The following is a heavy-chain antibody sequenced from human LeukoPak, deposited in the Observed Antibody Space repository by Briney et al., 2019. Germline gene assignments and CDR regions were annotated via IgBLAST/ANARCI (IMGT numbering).Heavy chain of an antibody. J-gene: IGHJ4*02. D-gene: IGHD3-10*01. CDR2: IYTSGST. Sequence: SETLSLTCTVSGGSISSYYWSWIRQPAGKGLEWIGRIYTSGSTNYNPSLKSRVTMSVDTSKNQFSLKLSSVTAAVTAVYYCARAKVLLWFGELLSYYFDYWGQGTLVTVSS. V-gene: IGHV4-4*07. CDR1: GGSISSYY. CDR3: ARAKVLLWFGELLSYYFDY.